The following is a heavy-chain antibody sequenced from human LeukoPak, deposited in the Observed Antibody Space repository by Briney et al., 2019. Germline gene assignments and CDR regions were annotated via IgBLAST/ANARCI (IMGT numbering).Heavy chain of an antibody. Sequence: SVKVACKASGGTFSSYAISWVRQAPGQGLEWMGRIIPILGIANYAQKFQGRVTITADKSTSTAYMELSSLRSEDTAVYYCASSHQVRLSDVWGQGTLVTVSS. V-gene: IGHV1-69*04. CDR2: IIPILGIA. CDR1: GGTFSSYA. D-gene: IGHD3-10*01. CDR3: ASSHQVRLSDV. J-gene: IGHJ4*02.